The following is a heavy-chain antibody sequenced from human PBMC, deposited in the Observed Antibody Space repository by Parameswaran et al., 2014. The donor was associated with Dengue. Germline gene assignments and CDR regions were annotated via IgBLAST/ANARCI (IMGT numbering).Heavy chain of an antibody. D-gene: IGHD3-3*01. CDR3: AREERLRFLGTHFFSGMDV. CDR1: GGSVNSGNYL. Sequence: GSLRLSCTVSGGSVNSGNYLWNWIRKPPGKGLEWIGYISHIEATNYNPSLKSRTTISVDTSKNQISLRLSSVTAADTAVYYCAREERLRFLGTHFFSGMDVWGQGTTVTVSS. J-gene: IGHJ6*02. CDR2: ISHIEAT. V-gene: IGHV4-61*01.